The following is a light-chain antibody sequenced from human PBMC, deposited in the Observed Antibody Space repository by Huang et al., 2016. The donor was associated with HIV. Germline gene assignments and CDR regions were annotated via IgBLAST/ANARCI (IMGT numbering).Light chain of an antibody. CDR1: QYVGTS. CDR3: QQYYNWPWT. V-gene: IGKV3-15*01. CDR2: SVS. J-gene: IGKJ1*01. Sequence: EIVVTQSPATLSVSPGEGATLSCRASQYVGTSLAWYQQKPSQSPRLVLHSVSTRATGFPARFSGSGSRTEFTLTITSLQSEDCALYYCQQYYNWPWTFGLGTKVEI.